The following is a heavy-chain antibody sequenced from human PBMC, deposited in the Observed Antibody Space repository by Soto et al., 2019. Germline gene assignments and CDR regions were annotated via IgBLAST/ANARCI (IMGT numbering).Heavy chain of an antibody. Sequence: GGSLRLSCAASGFTVSNNYMSCVRQAPGKGLEWVSVIYSGGGTYYADSVKGRFTISRDNSKNTLYLQMNSLRAEDTAVYYCARYGDYLYYFDYWGQGTLVTVSS. J-gene: IGHJ4*02. CDR3: ARYGDYLYYFDY. D-gene: IGHD4-17*01. CDR1: GFTVSNNY. CDR2: IYSGGGT. V-gene: IGHV3-53*01.